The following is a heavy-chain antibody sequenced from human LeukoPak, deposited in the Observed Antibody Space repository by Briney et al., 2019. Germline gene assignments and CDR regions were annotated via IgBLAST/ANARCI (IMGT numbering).Heavy chain of an antibody. J-gene: IGHJ3*02. CDR3: ARHLPYSSSGHDAFDI. D-gene: IGHD6-6*01. V-gene: IGHV4-39*01. CDR2: VFYSGST. CDR1: GGSISIGSYY. Sequence: SENLSLTCTVSGGSISIGSYYWGWIRQPPGKGLERFGGVFYSGSTYYNPSLKSRVTISVDTSKSQFSLRLSSVTAADTAVYYCARHLPYSSSGHDAFDIWGQGTMVTVSS.